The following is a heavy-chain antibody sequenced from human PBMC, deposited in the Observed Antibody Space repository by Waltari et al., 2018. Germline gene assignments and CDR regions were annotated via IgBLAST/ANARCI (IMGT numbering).Heavy chain of an antibody. J-gene: IGHJ4*02. CDR1: GISFSPSA. CDR2: ISPNSIST. V-gene: IGHV3-23*01. Sequence: EVQLLESGGGLVQPGGSLRLSCKASGISFSPSAMTWVRQAPGKGLEWVSSISPNSISTYYADSVKGRFTISRDNSKSTVILQLSSLRVEDTAIYYCAKGQGGRRWYFDYWGQGSQVTVSS. D-gene: IGHD3-16*01. CDR3: AKGQGGRRWYFDY.